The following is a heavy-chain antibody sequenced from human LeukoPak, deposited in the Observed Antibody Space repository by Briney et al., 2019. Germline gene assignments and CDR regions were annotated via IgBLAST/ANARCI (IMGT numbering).Heavy chain of an antibody. D-gene: IGHD2-15*01. CDR2: IRHDGSNK. CDR1: GFTFSSYG. J-gene: IGHJ3*02. CDR3: ASEVIVVVVAAPPHAFDI. Sequence: GGSLRLSCAASGFTFSSYGMHWVRQAPGKGLEWVAFIRHDGSNKYYADSVRGRFTISRDNSKNTLYLQMNSLRAEDTAVYYCASEVIVVVVAAPPHAFDIWGQGTMVTVSS. V-gene: IGHV3-30*02.